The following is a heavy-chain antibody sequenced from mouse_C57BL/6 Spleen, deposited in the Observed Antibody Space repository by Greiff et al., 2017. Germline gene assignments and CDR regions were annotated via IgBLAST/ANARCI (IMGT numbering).Heavy chain of an antibody. CDR3: ARWHLHYYGSSYEAD. Sequence: QVQLQQPGAELVKPGASVKLSCKASGYTFTSYWMHWVKQRPGQGLEWIGMIHPNSGSTNYNEKFKSKATLTVDKSSSTAYMQLSSLTSEDSAVYYCARWHLHYYGSSYEADWGQGTLVTVSA. CDR2: IHPNSGST. D-gene: IGHD1-1*01. CDR1: GYTFTSYW. V-gene: IGHV1-64*01. J-gene: IGHJ3*01.